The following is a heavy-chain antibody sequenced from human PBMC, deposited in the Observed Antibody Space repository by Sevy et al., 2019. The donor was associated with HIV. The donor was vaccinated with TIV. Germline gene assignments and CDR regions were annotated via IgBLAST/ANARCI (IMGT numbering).Heavy chain of an antibody. CDR1: GFTFSSYS. CDR3: ASLSVTTSPGDYFAY. D-gene: IGHD4-17*01. V-gene: IGHV3-21*01. J-gene: IGHJ4*02. Sequence: GGALRLSCAASGFTFSSYSMNWVRQAPGKGLEWVSSISSSSSYIYYADSVKGRITISRDNAKNSLYLQMNSVRAEGTGVYYCASLSVTTSPGDYFAYWGQGTLVTVSS. CDR2: ISSSSSYI.